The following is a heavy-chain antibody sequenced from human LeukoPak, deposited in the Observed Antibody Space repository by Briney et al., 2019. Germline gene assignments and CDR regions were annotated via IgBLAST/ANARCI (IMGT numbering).Heavy chain of an antibody. CDR1: GGSISSSSYY. Sequence: PSETLSLTCTVSGGSISSSSYYWGWIRQPPGKGLEWIGSIYYSGSTYYNPSLKSRVTISVDTSKNQFSLKLSSVTAADTAVYYCARLPMGWNYEDPYMDVWGKGTTVTVSS. CDR3: ARLPMGWNYEDPYMDV. D-gene: IGHD1-7*01. J-gene: IGHJ6*03. V-gene: IGHV4-39*01. CDR2: IYYSGST.